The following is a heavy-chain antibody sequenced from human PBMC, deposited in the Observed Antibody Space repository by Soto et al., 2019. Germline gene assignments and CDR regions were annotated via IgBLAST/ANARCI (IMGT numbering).Heavy chain of an antibody. J-gene: IGHJ4*02. D-gene: IGHD3-10*01. Sequence: SETLSLTCIVSGGSISNYYWSWIRQPPGKGLEWIGYIYNTGSTNYNPSLKSRVTISVDTSKNQFSLKLSSVTAADTAVYYCASRNYYGSGSYHYYFDYWGQGTLVTVSS. V-gene: IGHV4-59*08. CDR1: GGSISNYY. CDR3: ASRNYYGSGSYHYYFDY. CDR2: IYNTGST.